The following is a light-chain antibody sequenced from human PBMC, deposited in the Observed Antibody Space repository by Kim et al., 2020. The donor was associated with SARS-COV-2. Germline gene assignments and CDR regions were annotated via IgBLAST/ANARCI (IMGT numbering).Light chain of an antibody. Sequence: APGKTDRMTGVESNDGGKPVNWYQQKPGQAPVLVISYDSDRTSGIPERFAGSHSGNTATLTISRVEAGDEADYYCQVWDSSSDHVVFGRGTQLTVL. CDR1: NDGGKP. CDR3: QVWDSSSDHVV. J-gene: IGLJ2*01. V-gene: IGLV3-21*01. CDR2: YDS.